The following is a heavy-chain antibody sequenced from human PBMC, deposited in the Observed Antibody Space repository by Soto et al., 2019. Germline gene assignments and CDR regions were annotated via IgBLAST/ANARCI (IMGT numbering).Heavy chain of an antibody. CDR2: IKHDGSEK. V-gene: IGHV3-7*01. CDR1: GFTFSSYG. Sequence: EVQLVESGGGLVHLGGSRRLSCAASGFTFSSYGMTWVRQAPGKGLEWVANIKHDGSEKYYVDSVKGRFTISRDNARNSVFLEMKSLRAEDTAVYSCVRDRSGSYLEGFAYWGQGTLVTVSS. D-gene: IGHD1-26*01. J-gene: IGHJ4*02. CDR3: VRDRSGSYLEGFAY.